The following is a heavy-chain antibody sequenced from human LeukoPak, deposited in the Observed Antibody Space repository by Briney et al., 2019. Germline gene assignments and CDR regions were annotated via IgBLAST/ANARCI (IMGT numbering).Heavy chain of an antibody. J-gene: IGHJ4*02. CDR3: ARHGGGGESYPRVFDY. CDR2: IYYSGST. Sequence: SETLSLTCTASGGSISPYYWSWIRQSPGKGLEWIGYIYYSGSTNYNPSLKSRVTISVDTSKNQFTLKLSSVTAADTAMYYCARHGGGGESYPRVFDYWGRGNLVTVSS. CDR1: GGSISPYY. V-gene: IGHV4-59*08. D-gene: IGHD1-26*01.